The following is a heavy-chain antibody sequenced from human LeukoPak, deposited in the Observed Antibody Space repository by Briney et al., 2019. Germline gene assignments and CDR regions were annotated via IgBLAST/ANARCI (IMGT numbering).Heavy chain of an antibody. D-gene: IGHD6-13*01. V-gene: IGHV3-53*01. Sequence: GGSLRLSCAASGFTFSDHYMDWVRQAPGKGLEWVSVMYSGGDTYYADSVKGRFTFSRDISKNTLYLQMNGLRTEDTAMYYCARDAPQVPAAGVLASWGQGTLVTVSS. CDR2: MYSGGDT. CDR1: GFTFSDHY. J-gene: IGHJ5*02. CDR3: ARDAPQVPAAGVLAS.